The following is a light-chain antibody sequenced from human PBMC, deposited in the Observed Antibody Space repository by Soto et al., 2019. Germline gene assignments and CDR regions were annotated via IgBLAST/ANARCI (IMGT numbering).Light chain of an antibody. J-gene: IGKJ4*01. CDR3: QQYGSSPLT. Sequence: EIGLTQSPGTLSLSPGERATLSCRASQSVSSSYLAWYQQKPGQAPRLLIYGASSRATGIPDRFSGSGSGTDFTLTISGLEPEDFAVYYCQQYGSSPLTFGGGTKVEIK. V-gene: IGKV3-20*01. CDR2: GAS. CDR1: QSVSSSY.